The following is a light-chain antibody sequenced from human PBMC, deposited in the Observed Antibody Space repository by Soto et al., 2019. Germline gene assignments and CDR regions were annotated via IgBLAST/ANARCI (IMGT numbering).Light chain of an antibody. CDR3: QQYNNWPRT. V-gene: IGKV3-15*01. CDR1: QSVSSSTY. J-gene: IGKJ1*01. CDR2: GAS. Sequence: EIVMTQSPATLSVSPGERATLSCRASQSVSSSTYLAWYQQKPGQAPRLLIYGASTRATGIPARFSGSGSGTEFTLTISSLQSEDFAVYYCQQYNNWPRTFGQGTKVDIK.